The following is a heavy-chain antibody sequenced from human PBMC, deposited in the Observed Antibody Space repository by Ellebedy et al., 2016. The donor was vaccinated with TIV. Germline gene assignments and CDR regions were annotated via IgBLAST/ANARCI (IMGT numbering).Heavy chain of an antibody. CDR3: ARVGVLLWFGESLPDYWYFDL. CDR2: INPNSGGT. J-gene: IGHJ2*01. Sequence: SVKVSCXASGYTFTGYYMHWVRQAPGQGLEWMGWINPNSGGTNYAQKFQGRVTMTRDTSISTAYMELSRLRSDDTAVYYCARVGVLLWFGESLPDYWYFDLWGRGTLVTVSS. CDR1: GYTFTGYY. V-gene: IGHV1-2*02. D-gene: IGHD3-10*01.